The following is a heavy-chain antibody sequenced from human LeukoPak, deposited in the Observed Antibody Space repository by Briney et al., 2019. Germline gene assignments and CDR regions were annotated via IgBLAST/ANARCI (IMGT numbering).Heavy chain of an antibody. CDR1: GFTFSTYG. Sequence: GRSLRLSCAASGFTFSTYGMHWVRQAPGKGLEWVAVVWYDGSNIHYVDSVKGRFTISRDNFKSTLYLQMNSLTAEDTAVYYCARGGYSGTYYFDYWGQGTLVTVSS. J-gene: IGHJ4*02. CDR3: ARGGYSGTYYFDY. D-gene: IGHD1-26*01. CDR2: VWYDGSNI. V-gene: IGHV3-33*01.